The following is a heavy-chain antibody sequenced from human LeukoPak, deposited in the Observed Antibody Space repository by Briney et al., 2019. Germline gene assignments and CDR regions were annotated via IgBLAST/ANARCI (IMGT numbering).Heavy chain of an antibody. CDR1: GFTFSSYG. Sequence: PGGALRLSCAASGFTFSSYGMHWVRQAPGKGLEWVAFIRYDGSNKYYADSVKGRFTISRDNYKNTLYLQMNSLRAEDTAVYYCAKGPNGLRYFDWLLYPYYFDYWGQGTLVTVSS. CDR2: IRYDGSNK. CDR3: AKGPNGLRYFDWLLYPYYFDY. J-gene: IGHJ4*02. D-gene: IGHD3-9*01. V-gene: IGHV3-30*02.